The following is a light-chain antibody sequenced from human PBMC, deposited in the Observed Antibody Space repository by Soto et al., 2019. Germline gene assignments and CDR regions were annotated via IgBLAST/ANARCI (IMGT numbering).Light chain of an antibody. CDR3: QQTNSFPLT. Sequence: DIQMTQSPSSVSASVGDRVTITCRASQDINSWLAWYQQKPGRDPNLLIYGASDLQSGVPSRFSGSGSGTDFNLTISRLQPEDFATYYCQQTNSFPLTFGGGTKVGIK. CDR2: GAS. CDR1: QDINSW. V-gene: IGKV1-12*01. J-gene: IGKJ4*01.